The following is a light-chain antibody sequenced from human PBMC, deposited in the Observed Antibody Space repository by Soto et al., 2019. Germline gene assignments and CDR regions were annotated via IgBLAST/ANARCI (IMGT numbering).Light chain of an antibody. CDR1: QTVNTDF. Sequence: EIVLTQSPGTLSLSPGDRVTLSCRASQTVNTDFVAWYQQKPGQAPRLLIFGSSKRATDIPDRFSGSGSGTDFTLTISRLVPEDFAVYHCQHFGGSPPRYTFCEGTKLEIK. CDR2: GSS. CDR3: QHFGGSPPRYT. V-gene: IGKV3-20*01. J-gene: IGKJ2*01.